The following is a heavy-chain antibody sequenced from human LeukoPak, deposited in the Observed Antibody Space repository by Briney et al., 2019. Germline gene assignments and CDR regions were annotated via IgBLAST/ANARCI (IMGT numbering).Heavy chain of an antibody. Sequence: ASQTLSLTCTVSGGSISSGGYYWSWIRQHPGKGLEWIGYIYYSGSTYYNPSLKSRVTISVDTSKNQFSLKLSSVTAADTAVYYCARDRDGPTGYSYGVDYWGQGTLVTVSS. V-gene: IGHV4-31*03. CDR2: IYYSGST. CDR1: GGSISSGGYY. J-gene: IGHJ4*02. CDR3: ARDRDGPTGYSYGVDY. D-gene: IGHD5-18*01.